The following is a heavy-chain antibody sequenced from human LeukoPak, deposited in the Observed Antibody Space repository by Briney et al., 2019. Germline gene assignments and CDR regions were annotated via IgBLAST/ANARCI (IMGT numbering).Heavy chain of an antibody. Sequence: GGSLLLSCAASGFTFSSYAMSWVRPAPGKGLEWVSAISGSGGSTYYADSVKGRFTISRDNSKNTLYLQMNSLRAEDTAVYYCAKGLPRQQLAQFDYWGQGTLVTVSS. CDR2: ISGSGGST. D-gene: IGHD6-13*01. CDR1: GFTFSSYA. J-gene: IGHJ4*02. V-gene: IGHV3-23*01. CDR3: AKGLPRQQLAQFDY.